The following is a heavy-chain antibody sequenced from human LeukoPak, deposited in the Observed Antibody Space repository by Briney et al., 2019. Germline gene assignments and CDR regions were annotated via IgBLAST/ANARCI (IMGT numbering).Heavy chain of an antibody. Sequence: ASVKVSCKASGYTFTSYGISWVRQAPGQGLEWMGWISAYNGNTNYAQKLQGRVTMTTDTSTSTAYMELRSLRSDDTAVYYCARIGQRYYYYYVDVWXXXTTVTVSS. V-gene: IGHV1-18*01. CDR3: ARIGQRYYYYYVDV. J-gene: IGHJ6*03. CDR1: GYTFTSYG. CDR2: ISAYNGNT.